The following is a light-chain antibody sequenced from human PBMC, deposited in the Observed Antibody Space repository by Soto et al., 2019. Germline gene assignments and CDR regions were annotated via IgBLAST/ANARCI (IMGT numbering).Light chain of an antibody. CDR1: HSVGGS. J-gene: IGKJ1*01. Sequence: VVTHSPATLSASPGERVTLSCRASHSVGGSLAWYRQKPGQAPRLLVYGASTRATGIPARLSGSGSGTEFTLPISSLQSADFVVYYCLQHDKWPPWTFGQGTKVDIK. CDR2: GAS. CDR3: LQHDKWPPWT. V-gene: IGKV3-15*01.